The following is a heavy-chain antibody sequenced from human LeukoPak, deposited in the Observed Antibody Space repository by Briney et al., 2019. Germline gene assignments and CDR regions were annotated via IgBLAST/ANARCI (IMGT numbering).Heavy chain of an antibody. CDR3: AKVSGYNYGDFDS. CDR1: GFTFSSYA. J-gene: IGHJ4*02. Sequence: PGGSLRLSCAASGFTFSSYAMSWVRQAPGKGLEWVSAISGSGGSTYYADSVKGRFTISRDNSKNTLFLQMNSLRAEDTAIYYCAKVSGYNYGDFDSWGQGTLVTVSS. V-gene: IGHV3-23*01. D-gene: IGHD5-18*01. CDR2: ISGSGGST.